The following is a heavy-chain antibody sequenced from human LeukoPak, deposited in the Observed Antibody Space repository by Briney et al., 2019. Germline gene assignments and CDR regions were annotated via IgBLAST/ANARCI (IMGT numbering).Heavy chain of an antibody. V-gene: IGHV4-34*01. CDR2: INHSGST. CDR1: GESFSGYY. Sequence: SETLSLTCAVYGESFSGYYWSWIRQPPGKGLEWMGEINHSGSTNYNPSLKSRVTISVDTSKNQSSLKLSSVAAADTAVYYCAREWGGDFDYWGQGTLVTVSS. CDR3: AREWGGDFDY. J-gene: IGHJ4*02. D-gene: IGHD1-26*01.